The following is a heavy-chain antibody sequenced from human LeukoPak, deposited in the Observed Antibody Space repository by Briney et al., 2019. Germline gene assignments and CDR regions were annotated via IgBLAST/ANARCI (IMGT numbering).Heavy chain of an antibody. J-gene: IGHJ6*03. CDR3: ARGGQDYDFWSGYPYYMDV. CDR1: GFTFSNFD. D-gene: IGHD3-3*01. V-gene: IGHV3-13*01. CDR2: IHTAGDT. Sequence: GGSLRLSCAASGFTFSNFDMHWVRQGTGKGLEWVSAIHTAGDTYYPDSVKGRFTISRDNAKNSLYLQMNSLRAEDTAVYYCARGGQDYDFWSGYPYYMDVWGKGTTVTVSS.